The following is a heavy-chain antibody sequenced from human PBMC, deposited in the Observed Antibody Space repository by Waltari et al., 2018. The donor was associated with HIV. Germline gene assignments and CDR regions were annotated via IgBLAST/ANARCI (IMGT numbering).Heavy chain of an antibody. D-gene: IGHD1-26*01. CDR3: AKDHWVVGATTGPFGY. J-gene: IGHJ4*02. CDR2: ISGSGGST. Sequence: EVQMLESGGGLVQPGGSLRRSCAASGFTFSSYAMSWVRPAPRKGLEWVSAISGSGGSTYYADSVKGRFTISRDNSKNTLYLQMNSLRAEDTAVYYCAKDHWVVGATTGPFGYWGQGTLVTVSS. CDR1: GFTFSSYA. V-gene: IGHV3-23*01.